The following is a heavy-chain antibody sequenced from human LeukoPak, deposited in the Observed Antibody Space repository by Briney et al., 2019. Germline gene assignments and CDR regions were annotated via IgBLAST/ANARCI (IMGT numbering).Heavy chain of an antibody. Sequence: SETLSLTCAVYGGSFSGYYWSWIRQPPGKGLEWTGEINHSGSTNYNPSLKSRVTISVDTSKNQFSLKLSSVTPADTAVYYCARGLSSGWYRNWFDPWGQGTLVTVSS. V-gene: IGHV4-34*01. CDR3: ARGLSSGWYRNWFDP. D-gene: IGHD6-19*01. J-gene: IGHJ5*02. CDR1: GGSFSGYY. CDR2: INHSGST.